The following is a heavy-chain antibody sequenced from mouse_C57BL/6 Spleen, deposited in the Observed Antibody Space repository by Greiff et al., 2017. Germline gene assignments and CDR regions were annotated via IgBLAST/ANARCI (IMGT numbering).Heavy chain of an antibody. D-gene: IGHD1-1*01. CDR1: GYAFSSSW. Sequence: QVQLQQSGPELVKPGASVKISCKASGYAFSSSWMNWVKQRPGKGLEWIGRLYPGDGDTNYNGKFKGKAPLTADQSSSTAYMQLSSLTSEDAAVYFCARLYYGSTMRYFDVWGTGTTVTVSS. CDR3: ARLYYGSTMRYFDV. V-gene: IGHV1-82*01. J-gene: IGHJ1*03. CDR2: LYPGDGDT.